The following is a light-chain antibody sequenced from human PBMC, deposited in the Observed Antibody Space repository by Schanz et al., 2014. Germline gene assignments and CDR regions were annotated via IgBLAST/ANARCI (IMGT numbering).Light chain of an antibody. CDR3: AAWDDSLNIFV. Sequence: QSVLTQPPSASGTPGQRVTISCSGSSSNIGSNTVNWYQQLPGTAPKLLIYSNNQRPSGVPDRFSGSKSGTSASLAISGLQSGDEADYYCAAWDDSLNIFVFGSGPQLTVL. V-gene: IGLV1-44*01. CDR2: SNN. CDR1: SSNIGSNT. J-gene: IGLJ1*01.